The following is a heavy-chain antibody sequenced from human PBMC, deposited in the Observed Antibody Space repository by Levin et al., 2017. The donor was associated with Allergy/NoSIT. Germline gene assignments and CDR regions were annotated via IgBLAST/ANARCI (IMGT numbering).Heavy chain of an antibody. CDR2: ISYDGSNK. D-gene: IGHD4-23*01. Sequence: LSLTCAASGFTFSSYAMHWVRQAPGKGLEWVAVISYDGSNKYYADSVKGRFTISRDNSKNTLYLQMNSLRAEDTAVYYCARTPPDGGNSIYYFDYWGQGTLVTVSS. J-gene: IGHJ4*02. CDR3: ARTPPDGGNSIYYFDY. CDR1: GFTFSSYA. V-gene: IGHV3-30*04.